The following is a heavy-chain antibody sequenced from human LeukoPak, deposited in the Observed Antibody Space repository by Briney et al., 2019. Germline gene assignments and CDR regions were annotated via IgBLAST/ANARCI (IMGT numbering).Heavy chain of an antibody. CDR3: ARRDNSGWNYSDY. Sequence: SETLSLTCTVSGGSISFYYWSWIRQPPGKGLEWIGYIYYSGSTNYNPSLKSRVTISVDTSNNQFSLKLSSVTAADTAVYYCARRDNSGWNYSDYWGQGTLVTVSS. CDR2: IYYSGST. J-gene: IGHJ4*02. D-gene: IGHD6-19*01. CDR1: GGSISFYY. V-gene: IGHV4-59*08.